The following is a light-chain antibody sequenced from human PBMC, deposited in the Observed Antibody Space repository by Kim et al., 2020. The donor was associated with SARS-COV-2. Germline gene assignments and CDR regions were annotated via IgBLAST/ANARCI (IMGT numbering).Light chain of an antibody. J-gene: IGKJ4*01. CDR1: HSVSSSY. CDR2: GAS. V-gene: IGKV3-20*01. Sequence: SPGDRAALSCRASHSVSSSYLAWYQQKPGQAPRLLIYGASSRATGIPDRFSGSGSSTDFTLTISRLEPEDVAVYYCQQYGSSPLTFGGGTKVDIK. CDR3: QQYGSSPLT.